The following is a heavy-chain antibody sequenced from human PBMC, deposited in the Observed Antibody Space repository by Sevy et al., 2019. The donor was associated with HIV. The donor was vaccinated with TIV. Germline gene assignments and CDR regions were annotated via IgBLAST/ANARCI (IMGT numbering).Heavy chain of an antibody. CDR2: IVVGSGNT. V-gene: IGHV1-58*01. Sequence: ASVKVSCKASGFTFTSSAVQWVQQARGQRLEWIGWIVVGSGNTNYAQRFQERVTITRDMSTSTAYMELSSLRSEDTAVYYCAAGTTYYDFWSGYYHPSDFDYWGQGTLVTVSS. D-gene: IGHD3-3*01. J-gene: IGHJ4*02. CDR3: AAGTTYYDFWSGYYHPSDFDY. CDR1: GFTFTSSA.